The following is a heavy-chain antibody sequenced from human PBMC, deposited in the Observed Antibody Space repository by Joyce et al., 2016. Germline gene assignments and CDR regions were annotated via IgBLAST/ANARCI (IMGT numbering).Heavy chain of an antibody. D-gene: IGHD6-13*01. J-gene: IGHJ4*02. Sequence: QVQLQESGPGLVKPSETLSLTCTVSGDSIGTYYWNWIRQLPGKGLEWIGYIFYTGSTNYNPSLKSRVTMSVDMSKNQFSLNLNSVTAADTAVYYCARVGSSWSFGYWGQGTLVTVSS. CDR1: GDSIGTYY. V-gene: IGHV4-59*01. CDR3: ARVGSSWSFGY. CDR2: IFYTGST.